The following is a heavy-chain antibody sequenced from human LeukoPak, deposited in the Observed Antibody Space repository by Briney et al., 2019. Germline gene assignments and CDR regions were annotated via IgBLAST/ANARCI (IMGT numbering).Heavy chain of an antibody. CDR2: IYYSGST. CDR3: ARDTGTVVDY. Sequence: SETLSLTCTGYGGSISTYYWSWIRQPPGKGLEWIGYIYYSGSTNYNPSLKSRVTTSVDTSKNQFSLKLSSVTAADTAVYYCARDTGTVVDYWGQGTLVTVSS. CDR1: GGSISTYY. J-gene: IGHJ4*02. D-gene: IGHD4-23*01. V-gene: IGHV4-59*01.